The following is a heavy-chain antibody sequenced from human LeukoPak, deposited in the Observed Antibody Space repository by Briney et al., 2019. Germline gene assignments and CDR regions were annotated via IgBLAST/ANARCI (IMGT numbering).Heavy chain of an antibody. Sequence: GASVKVSCKASGYTFTSYGISWVRQAPGQGLEWMGWISAYNGNTNYAQKLQGRVTMTTDTSTSTAYMELRSLRSDDTAVYYCARSPSRYYYDSSGPDYWGQGTLVTVPS. CDR2: ISAYNGNT. D-gene: IGHD3-22*01. CDR1: GYTFTSYG. CDR3: ARSPSRYYYDSSGPDY. V-gene: IGHV1-18*01. J-gene: IGHJ4*02.